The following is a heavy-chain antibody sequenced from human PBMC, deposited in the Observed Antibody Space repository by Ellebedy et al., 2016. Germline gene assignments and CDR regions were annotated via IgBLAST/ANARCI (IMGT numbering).Heavy chain of an antibody. CDR3: VHRTTVTSVDY. CDR1: GFSLDTGAVV. V-gene: IGHV2-5*01. D-gene: IGHD4-11*01. J-gene: IGHJ4*02. CDR2: IYGNGDE. Sequence: SGPTLVKPRQTLTLTCTFSGFSLDTGAVVVGWVRQPPGKALEWLSFIYGNGDERYRPSLWSRLTITKDTSKNQVVLTMTNMDPTDTATYYCVHRTTVTSVDYWGQGSLVTVSS.